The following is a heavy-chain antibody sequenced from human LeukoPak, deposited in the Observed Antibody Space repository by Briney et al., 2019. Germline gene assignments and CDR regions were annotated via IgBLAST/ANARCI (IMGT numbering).Heavy chain of an antibody. J-gene: IGHJ4*02. CDR1: GGSISSSSYY. Sequence: SETLSLTCTVSGGSISSSSYYWGWIRQPPGKGLEWIGSIYYSGSTYYNPPLKSRVTISVDTSKDQFSLKLSSVTAADTAVYYCARHSPSGTYYFDYWGQGTLVTVSS. CDR3: ARHSPSGTYYFDY. V-gene: IGHV4-39*01. CDR2: IYYSGST.